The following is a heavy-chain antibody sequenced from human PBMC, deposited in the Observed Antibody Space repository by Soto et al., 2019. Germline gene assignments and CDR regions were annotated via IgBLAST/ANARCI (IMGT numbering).Heavy chain of an antibody. CDR2: INLRGGTT. V-gene: IGHV1-46*02. CDR3: ARGPDDSDVPRWDH. D-gene: IGHD4-17*01. CDR1: GDNFHQYY. Sequence: QVQLVQSGPEVRKPGASVRLSCATSGDNFHQYYIHWVRQAPGQGLEWMGIINLRGGTTEYAHKFRGRVTVTGDTSARTAYMELRSLRSEDTAVYFCARGPDDSDVPRWDHWGPGTLSTVSS. J-gene: IGHJ4*02.